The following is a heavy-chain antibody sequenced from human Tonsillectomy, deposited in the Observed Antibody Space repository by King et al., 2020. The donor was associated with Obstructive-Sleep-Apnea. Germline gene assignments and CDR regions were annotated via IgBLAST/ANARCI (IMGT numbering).Heavy chain of an antibody. J-gene: IGHJ6*02. CDR1: GGSISSYS. V-gene: IGHV4-4*07. Sequence: QLQESGPGLVKPSETLSLTCTVSGGSISSYSWAWIRQPAGEGLEWIGRMFTSGSTNCNPSLKSRVTMSGDTAKNQFSLKLSSVTAADTAVYYCARDVPYDWLVPYYYYGMDVWGQGTTVTVSS. D-gene: IGHD3-9*01. CDR3: ARDVPYDWLVPYYYYGMDV. CDR2: MFTSGST.